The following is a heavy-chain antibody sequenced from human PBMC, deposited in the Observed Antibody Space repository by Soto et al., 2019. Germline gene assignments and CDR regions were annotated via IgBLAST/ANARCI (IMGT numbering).Heavy chain of an antibody. J-gene: IGHJ4*02. CDR3: ARDLNWNALLDY. CDR1: GFTFSSYA. D-gene: IGHD1-1*01. Sequence: QVQLVESGGGVVQPGRSLRLSCAASGFTFSSYAMHWVRQASGKGLEWVAVISYDGSNKYYADSVKGRFTISRDNSKNTLYLQMNSLRAEDTAVYYCARDLNWNALLDYWGQGTLVTVSS. V-gene: IGHV3-30-3*01. CDR2: ISYDGSNK.